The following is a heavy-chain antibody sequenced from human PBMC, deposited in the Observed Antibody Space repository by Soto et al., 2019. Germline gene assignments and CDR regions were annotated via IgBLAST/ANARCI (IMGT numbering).Heavy chain of an antibody. V-gene: IGHV1-69*06. D-gene: IGHD2-2*01. J-gene: IGHJ6*02. CDR1: GGTFSSYA. CDR3: ASAYCSSTSCYSVYYYYGMDV. CDR2: IIPIFGTA. Sequence: QVQLVQSGAEVKKPGSSVKVSCMASGGTFSSYAISWVRQAPGQGLEWMGGIIPIFGTANYAQKFQGRVTITADKSTSTAYMELSSLRSEDTAVYYCASAYCSSTSCYSVYYYYGMDVWGQGTTVTVSS.